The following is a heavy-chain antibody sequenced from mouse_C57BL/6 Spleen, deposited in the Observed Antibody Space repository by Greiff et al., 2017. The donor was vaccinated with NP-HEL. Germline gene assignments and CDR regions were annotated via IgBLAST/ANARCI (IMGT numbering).Heavy chain of an antibody. D-gene: IGHD1-1*01. CDR2: IDPSDSYT. CDR1: GYTFTSYW. J-gene: IGHJ1*03. CDR3: ARGLYYGSSLDWYFDV. V-gene: IGHV1-69*01. Sequence: QVQLKQPGAELVMPGASVKLSCKASGYTFTSYWMHWVKQRPGQGLEWIGEIDPSDSYTNYNQKFKGKSTLTVDKSSSTAYMQLSSLTSEDSAVYYCARGLYYGSSLDWYFDVWGTGTTVTVSS.